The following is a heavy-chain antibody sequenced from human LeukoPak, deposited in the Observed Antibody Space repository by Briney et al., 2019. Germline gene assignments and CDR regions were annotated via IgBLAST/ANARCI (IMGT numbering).Heavy chain of an antibody. CDR1: GGSISSYY. J-gene: IGHJ5*02. CDR3: ARWCSSTSRGVNWFDP. D-gene: IGHD2-2*01. Sequence: SETLSLTCTVSGGSISSYYWSWIRQPPGKGLEWIGEINHSGSSNYNPSLKSRVTISVDTSKNQFSLKLSSVTAADTAVYYCARWCSSTSRGVNWFDPWGQGTLVTVSS. CDR2: INHSGSS. V-gene: IGHV4-34*01.